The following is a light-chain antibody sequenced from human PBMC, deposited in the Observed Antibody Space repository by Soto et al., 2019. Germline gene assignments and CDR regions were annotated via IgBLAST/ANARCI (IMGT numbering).Light chain of an antibody. CDR1: QSVSSSY. V-gene: IGKV3-20*01. CDR3: QQYGSSPPWT. Sequence: EIVLTQSPGTLSLSPGERATLSCRASQSVSSSYLAWYQQKPGQAPRLLIYGESSRATGIPDRFSGSGSGTDFTLTISRLEPEDFAVYYCQQYGSSPPWTFGQGTKVEI. J-gene: IGKJ1*01. CDR2: GES.